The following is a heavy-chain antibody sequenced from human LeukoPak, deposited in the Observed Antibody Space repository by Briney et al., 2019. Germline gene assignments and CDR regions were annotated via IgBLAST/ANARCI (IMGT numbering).Heavy chain of an antibody. V-gene: IGHV3-30*02. Sequence: QPGGSLRLSCAASGFTFSSYAMHWVRQAPGKGLEWVAFIRFDGSNKYYADSMRGRFTISRDNSKNTLYLQMNSLRAEDTAVYYCARESSGYFYWGQGTLVTVSS. J-gene: IGHJ4*02. CDR3: ARESSGYFY. D-gene: IGHD3-22*01. CDR1: GFTFSSYA. CDR2: IRFDGSNK.